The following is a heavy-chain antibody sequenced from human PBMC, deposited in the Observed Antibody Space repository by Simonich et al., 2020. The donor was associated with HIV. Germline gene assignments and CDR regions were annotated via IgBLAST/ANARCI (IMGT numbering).Heavy chain of an antibody. CDR2: IYHSGST. V-gene: IGHV4-38-2*01. J-gene: IGHJ4*02. CDR1: GYSISSGYY. Sequence: QVQLQESGPGLVKPSETLSLTCAVSGYSISSGYYWGWIRQPPGKGLEWIGSIYHSGSTYYNPALKSRVTISVDTSKTQFSLKLCSVTAADTAVYYCARMAGGSYRSFDYWGQGTLVTVSS. D-gene: IGHD3-16*02. CDR3: ARMAGGSYRSFDY.